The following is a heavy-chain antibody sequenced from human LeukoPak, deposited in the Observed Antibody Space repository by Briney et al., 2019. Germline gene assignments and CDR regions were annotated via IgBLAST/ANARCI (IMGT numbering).Heavy chain of an antibody. J-gene: IGHJ3*02. D-gene: IGHD6-19*01. CDR2: ISGSGGST. V-gene: IGHV3-23*01. CDR1: GFTLSSYA. Sequence: RPGGSLRLSCAASGFTLSSYAMSWVRQAPGKGLEWVSAISGSGGSTYYADSVKGRFTISRDNSKNTLYLQMNSLRAEDTAVYYCAKTVAGTWNAFDIWGQGTMVTVSS. CDR3: AKTVAGTWNAFDI.